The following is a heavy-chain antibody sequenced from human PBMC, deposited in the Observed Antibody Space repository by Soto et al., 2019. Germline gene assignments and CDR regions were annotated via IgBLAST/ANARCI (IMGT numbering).Heavy chain of an antibody. CDR2: VYHSGTT. Sequence: SETLSLTCTVSGVSITSDYWNWIRQSPGKGLEWIGYVYHSGTTNYNPSLKSRVTISLGTSRSQLSLRLTSMTAADTAIYYCVRGFYDGGGFSSPFDYWGQGILVTVSS. V-gene: IGHV4-59*01. CDR3: VRGFYDGGGFSSPFDY. D-gene: IGHD3-22*01. CDR1: GVSITSDY. J-gene: IGHJ4*02.